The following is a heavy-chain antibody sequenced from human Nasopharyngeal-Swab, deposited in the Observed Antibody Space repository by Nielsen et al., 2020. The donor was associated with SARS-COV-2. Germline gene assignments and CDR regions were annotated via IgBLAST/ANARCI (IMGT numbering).Heavy chain of an antibody. CDR1: GFTFSSYS. D-gene: IGHD4-17*01. V-gene: IGHV3-21*01. CDR3: ARQTTVTNYFDY. J-gene: IGHJ4*02. Sequence: GESLMISCAASGFTFSSYSINCVRQAPGKGLEWVSSISSSSSYIYYADSVKGRFTISRDNAKNSLYLQMNSLRAEDTAVYYCARQTTVTNYFDYWGQGTLVTVSS. CDR2: ISSSSSYI.